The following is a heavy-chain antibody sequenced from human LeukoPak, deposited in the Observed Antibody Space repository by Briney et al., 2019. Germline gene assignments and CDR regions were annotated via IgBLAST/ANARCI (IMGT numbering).Heavy chain of an antibody. CDR1: GGSFSGYY. CDR3: ARAIRNFWFDP. CDR2: INHSGST. Sequence: PSETLSLTCAVYGGSFSGYYWSWIRQPPGKGLEWIGEINHSGSTNYNPSLKSRVTISVDTSKNQFSLKLSSVTAADTAVYYRARAIRNFWFDPWGQGTLVTVSS. D-gene: IGHD4-11*01. V-gene: IGHV4-34*01. J-gene: IGHJ5*02.